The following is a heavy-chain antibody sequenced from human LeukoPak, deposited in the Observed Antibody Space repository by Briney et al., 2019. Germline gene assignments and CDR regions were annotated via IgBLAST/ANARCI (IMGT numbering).Heavy chain of an antibody. D-gene: IGHD3-22*01. J-gene: IGHJ4*02. CDR3: ARTYYYDSSGFGY. CDR2: ISYDRSNK. CDR1: GFTFSSYA. Sequence: GGSLRLSCAASGFTFSSYAMHWVRQAPGKGLEWVAVISYDRSNKYYADSVKGRFTISRDNSKNTLYLQMNSLRAEDTAVYYCARTYYYDSSGFGYWGQGTLVTVSS. V-gene: IGHV3-30*04.